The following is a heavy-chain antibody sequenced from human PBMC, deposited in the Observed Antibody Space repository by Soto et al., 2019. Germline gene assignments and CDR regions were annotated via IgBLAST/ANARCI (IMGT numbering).Heavy chain of an antibody. J-gene: IGHJ6*02. Sequence: SGPTLVNPTQTLTLTCTFSGFSLSTSGMCVSWIRQPPGKALEWLARIDWDDDKYYSTSLKTRLTISKDTSKNQVVLTMTNMDPVDTATYYCARDSVALYYSYSGMDVWGQGTTVTVSS. V-gene: IGHV2-70*11. CDR2: IDWDDDK. CDR3: ARDSVALYYSYSGMDV. CDR1: GFSLSTSGMC. D-gene: IGHD2-21*01.